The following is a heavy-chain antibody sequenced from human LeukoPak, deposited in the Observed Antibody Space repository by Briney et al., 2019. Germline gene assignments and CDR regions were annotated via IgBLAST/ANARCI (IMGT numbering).Heavy chain of an antibody. CDR1: GGSISSYY. CDR2: IYTSGST. V-gene: IGHV4-4*07. Sequence: PSETLSLTCTVSGGSISSYYWSWIRQPAGKGLEWIGRIYTSGSTNYNPSLKSRVTMSVDTSKNQFSLKLSSVTAADTAVYYCARRSAVAGPPYFDYWGQGTLVTVSS. J-gene: IGHJ4*02. D-gene: IGHD6-19*01. CDR3: ARRSAVAGPPYFDY.